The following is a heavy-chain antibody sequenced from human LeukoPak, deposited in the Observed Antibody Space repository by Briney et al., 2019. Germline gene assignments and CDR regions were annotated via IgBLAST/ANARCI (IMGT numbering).Heavy chain of an antibody. J-gene: IGHJ6*03. D-gene: IGHD4/OR15-4a*01. CDR3: APLVPSMVGYYYYMDV. CDR2: MKSKKDGGTA. V-gene: IGHV3-15*01. CDR1: GFTFCNAW. Sequence: PGGSLRLSCAPSGFTFCNAWMSGVCEAPREGLEGVGRMKSKKDGGTANYAAPVKGRFNISREDSKNTLYRQMNSLKTEDTAVYYCAPLVPSMVGYYYYMDVWDKGTTVSVSS.